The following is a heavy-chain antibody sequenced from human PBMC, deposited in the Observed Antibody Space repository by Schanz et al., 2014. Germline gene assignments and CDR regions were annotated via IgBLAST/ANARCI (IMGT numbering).Heavy chain of an antibody. Sequence: QVQLVESGGGLVKPGGSLRLSCAASGFIFNDYYMNWIRQAPGKGLEWLSYISRDGTTSYYADSVKGRFTISRDNAKNSLYLQMNSLRAEDTAVYYCAGAVATIRADSFDIWGQGTMVAVSS. CDR2: ISRDGTTS. D-gene: IGHD5-12*01. J-gene: IGHJ3*02. V-gene: IGHV3-11*04. CDR1: GFIFNDYY. CDR3: AGAVATIRADSFDI.